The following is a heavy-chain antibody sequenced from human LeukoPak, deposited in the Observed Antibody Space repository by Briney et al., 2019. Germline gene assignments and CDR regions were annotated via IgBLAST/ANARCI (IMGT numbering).Heavy chain of an antibody. CDR2: ISPSGDTI. J-gene: IGHJ6*02. V-gene: IGHV3-48*03. CDR1: GFTFSSYE. Sequence: GGSLRLSCAASGFTFSSYEMTWVRQAPGKGLEWVSHISPSGDTIYYAASVKGRFTISRDNAKNSLYLQMSSLKAEDTAVYSCARVRYGLYYWGQGTTVTVSS. CDR3: ARVRYGLYY. D-gene: IGHD5-18*01.